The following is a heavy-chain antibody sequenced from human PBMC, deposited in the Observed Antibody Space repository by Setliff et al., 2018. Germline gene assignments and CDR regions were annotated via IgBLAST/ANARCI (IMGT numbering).Heavy chain of an antibody. V-gene: IGHV3-23*01. CDR2: ISGDSVSI. J-gene: IGHJ4*02. D-gene: IGHD3-16*01. CDR3: ARDRGGGLYDY. CDR1: GFTFSTYS. Sequence: PGGSLRLSCAASGFTFSTYSMSWARQAPGKGLEWVSAISGDSVSIYYADSVRGRFTISRDNSKNTLYLQMNSLRAEDTAIYFCARDRGGGLYDYWGLGTLVTVSS.